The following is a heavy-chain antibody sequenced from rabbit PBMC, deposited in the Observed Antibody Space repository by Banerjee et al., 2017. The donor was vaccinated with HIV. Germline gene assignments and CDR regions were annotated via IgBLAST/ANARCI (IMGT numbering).Heavy chain of an antibody. Sequence: QSLEESGGDLVKPGASLTLTCTASGFTLSSYWICWVRQAPGKGLEWIGCIYAGSGSTYYASWAKGRFTISRTSSTTVTLQMTSLTAADTATYFCARNAYAGASGYAYGLWGPGTLVTVS. V-gene: IGHV1S40*01. D-gene: IGHD6-1*01. CDR3: ARNAYAGASGYAYGL. J-gene: IGHJ4*01. CDR1: GFTLSSYW. CDR2: IYAGSGST.